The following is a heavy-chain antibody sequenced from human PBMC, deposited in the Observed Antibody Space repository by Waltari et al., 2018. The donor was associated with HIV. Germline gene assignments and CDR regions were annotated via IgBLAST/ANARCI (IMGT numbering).Heavy chain of an antibody. J-gene: IGHJ4*02. CDR2: INPNSGGT. CDR1: GYTFSDNY. D-gene: IGHD3-16*01. Sequence: QVQLVQSGAVVKKPGASVKVSCKTSGYTFSDNYIHWMRQAPGQGPEWMGGINPNSGGTNEAQRCQDRVTLTRDTHISTVFMDLSRLASDDTAVYYCARVPQGRLGELSTYYFDYWGQGSLVIVSS. CDR3: ARVPQGRLGELSTYYFDY. V-gene: IGHV1-2*02.